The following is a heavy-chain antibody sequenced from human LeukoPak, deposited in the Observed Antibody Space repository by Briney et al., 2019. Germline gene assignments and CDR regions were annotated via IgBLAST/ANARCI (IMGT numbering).Heavy chain of an antibody. V-gene: IGHV1-18*01. Sequence: ASVKVSCKASGYTFTSYGISWVRQAPGQGLEWMGWISAYNGNTNYAQKLQGRVTMTTDTSTSTAYMELRSLRSDDTAVYYCARDDEYSSGWYGIDCWGQGTLVTVSS. CDR3: ARDDEYSSGWYGIDC. D-gene: IGHD6-19*01. CDR1: GYTFTSYG. J-gene: IGHJ4*02. CDR2: ISAYNGNT.